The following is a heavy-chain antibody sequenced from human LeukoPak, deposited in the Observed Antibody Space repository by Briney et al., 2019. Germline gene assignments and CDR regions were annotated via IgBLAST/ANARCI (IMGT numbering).Heavy chain of an antibody. CDR3: ARDILGLRELLGSGMDV. Sequence: PGGSLRLSCAASGFTFSSYSMNWVRQAPGKGLEWVSSISSSSSYIYYADSVKGRFTISRDNAKNSLYLQMNSLRAEDTAVYYCARDILGLRELLGSGMDVWGQGTTVTVSS. J-gene: IGHJ6*02. D-gene: IGHD1-26*01. V-gene: IGHV3-21*01. CDR2: ISSSSSYI. CDR1: GFTFSSYS.